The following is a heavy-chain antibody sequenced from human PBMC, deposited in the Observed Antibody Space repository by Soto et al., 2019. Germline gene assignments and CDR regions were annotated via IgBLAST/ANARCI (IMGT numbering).Heavy chain of an antibody. CDR3: ARVGLLWFETYNWFDP. CDR1: GGYVSSGGYY. J-gene: IGHJ5*02. CDR2: IYYSGST. V-gene: IGHV4-61*08. Sequence: PSETLSLTCTVSGGYVSSGGYYWSWIRQPPGKGLEWIGYIYYSGSTNYNPSLKSRVTISVDTSKNQFSLKLSSVTAADTAVYYCARVGLLWFETYNWFDPWGQGTLVTVSS. D-gene: IGHD3-10*01.